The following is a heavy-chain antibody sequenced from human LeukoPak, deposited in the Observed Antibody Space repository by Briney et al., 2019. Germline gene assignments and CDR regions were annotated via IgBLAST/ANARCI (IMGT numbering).Heavy chain of an antibody. Sequence: SQILSLTCTVSGGSISSGGYYWSWIRQYPGKGLEWIGSIYYSGSTYYNPSLKSRLTISVDTSNNQFSLNLSSVTAADTAVCYCAKVLRGTGNWFDPWGQGTLVTVSS. CDR2: IYYSGST. CDR3: AKVLRGTGNWFDP. J-gene: IGHJ5*02. CDR1: GGSISSGGYY. V-gene: IGHV4-31*03. D-gene: IGHD3-16*01.